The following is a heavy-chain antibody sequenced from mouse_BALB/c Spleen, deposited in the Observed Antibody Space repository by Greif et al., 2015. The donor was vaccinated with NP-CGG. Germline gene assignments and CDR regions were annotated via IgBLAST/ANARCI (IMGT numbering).Heavy chain of an antibody. CDR3: ARSGLGLAMDY. CDR1: GFNIKDTY. J-gene: IGHJ4*01. Sequence: EVQLQEPGAELVKPGASVKLSCTASGFNIKDTYMHWVKQRPEQGLEWIGRIDPANGNTKYDPKFQGKATITADTSSNTAYLQLSSLTSEDTAVYYCARSGLGLAMDYWGQGTSVTVSS. V-gene: IGHV14-3*02. D-gene: IGHD3-1*01. CDR2: IDPANGNT.